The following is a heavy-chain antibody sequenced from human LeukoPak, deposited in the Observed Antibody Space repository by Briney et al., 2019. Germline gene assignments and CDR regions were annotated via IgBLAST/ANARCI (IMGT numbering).Heavy chain of an antibody. J-gene: IGHJ4*02. CDR2: ISAYNGNT. CDR1: GYTFTSYG. Sequence: ASVKASCKASGYTFTSYGISWVRQAPGQGLEWMGWISAYNGNTNYAQKLKGRVTMTTDTSTSTAYMELRSLRSNDTAVYYCARDAPRSGSIARFDYWGQGTLVTVSS. V-gene: IGHV1-18*01. CDR3: ARDAPRSGSIARFDY. D-gene: IGHD3-3*01.